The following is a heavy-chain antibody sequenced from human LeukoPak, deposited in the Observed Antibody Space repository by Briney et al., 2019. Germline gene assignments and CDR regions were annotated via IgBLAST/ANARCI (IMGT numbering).Heavy chain of an antibody. Sequence: GGSLKLSCAASGFTFSGSAMHWVRQASGKGLEWVGRIRSKANSYATAYAASVKGRFTISSDDSKNTAYLQMNSLKTEDTAVYYCTAYGEYDAFDIWGQGTMVTVSS. V-gene: IGHV3-73*01. CDR1: GFTFSGSA. CDR2: IRSKANSYAT. CDR3: TAYGEYDAFDI. D-gene: IGHD4-17*01. J-gene: IGHJ3*02.